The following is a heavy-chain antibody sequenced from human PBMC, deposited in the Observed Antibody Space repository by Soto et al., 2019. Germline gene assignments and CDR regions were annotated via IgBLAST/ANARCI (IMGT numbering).Heavy chain of an antibody. CDR3: AIYSMVRGVVLAGNWFDP. Sequence: SETLSLTCTVSGGSISSGGYYWSWIRQHPGKGLEWIGYIYYSGSTYYNPSLKSRVTISVDTSKNQFSLKLSSVTAADTAVYYCAIYSMVRGVVLAGNWFDPWGQGTLVTVPQ. V-gene: IGHV4-31*03. D-gene: IGHD3-10*01. CDR2: IYYSGST. CDR1: GGSISSGGYY. J-gene: IGHJ5*02.